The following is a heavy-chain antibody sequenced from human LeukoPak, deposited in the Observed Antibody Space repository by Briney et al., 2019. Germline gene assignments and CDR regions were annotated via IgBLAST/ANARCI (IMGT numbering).Heavy chain of an antibody. CDR3: ARGANLGFDP. CDR2: IGSGGDT. D-gene: IGHD5-24*01. J-gene: IGHJ5*02. CDR1: GFTFSSYD. Sequence: GGSLRLSCAASGFTFSSYDMHWVRQPKGEGLQWVSGIGSGGDTYYAGSVKGRFSISRENAKNSLYLQMNCLRAGDTAVYFCARGANLGFDPWGQGTLVTVSS. V-gene: IGHV3-13*04.